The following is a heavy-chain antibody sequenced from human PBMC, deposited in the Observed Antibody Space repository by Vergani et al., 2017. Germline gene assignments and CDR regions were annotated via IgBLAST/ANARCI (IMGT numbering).Heavy chain of an antibody. V-gene: IGHV4-59*01. CDR2: IYYSGST. CDR1: GGSISSYY. Sequence: QVQLQESGPGLVKPSETLSLTCTVSGGSISSYYWSWIRQPPGTGLEWIGYIYYSGSTNYNPSLKSRVTISVDTSKNQFSLKLSSVTAADTAVYYCARVSYYYYMDVWGKGTTVTVSS. J-gene: IGHJ6*03. D-gene: IGHD2/OR15-2a*01. CDR3: ARVSYYYYMDV.